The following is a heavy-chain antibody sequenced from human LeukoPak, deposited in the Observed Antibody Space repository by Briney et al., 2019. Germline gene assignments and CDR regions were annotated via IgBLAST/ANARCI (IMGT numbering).Heavy chain of an antibody. Sequence: PSETLSLTCTVSGGSISSYYWSWIRQPAGKGLEWIGRIYTSGSTNYNPSLKSRVTMSVDTSKNQFSLKLSSMTAADTAVYYCASLHCSSTSCYNNWFDPWGQGTLVTVSS. V-gene: IGHV4-4*07. CDR1: GGSISSYY. CDR2: IYTSGST. J-gene: IGHJ5*02. D-gene: IGHD2-2*02. CDR3: ASLHCSSTSCYNNWFDP.